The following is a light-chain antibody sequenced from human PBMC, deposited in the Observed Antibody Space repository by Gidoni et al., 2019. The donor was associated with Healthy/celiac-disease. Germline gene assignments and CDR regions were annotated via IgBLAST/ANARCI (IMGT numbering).Light chain of an antibody. Sequence: QSAVTQPASVSGVPGQSSTISCTGTSSGDGSYNLVSWDQRHPGKAPKLMIYEGSKRPSGVSNRFSGSKSDHTASLTISGLQAEDGADYYCCSYAGSSTYVFGTGTKVTVL. V-gene: IGLV2-23*01. CDR2: EGS. CDR3: CSYAGSSTYV. J-gene: IGLJ1*01. CDR1: SSGDGSYNL.